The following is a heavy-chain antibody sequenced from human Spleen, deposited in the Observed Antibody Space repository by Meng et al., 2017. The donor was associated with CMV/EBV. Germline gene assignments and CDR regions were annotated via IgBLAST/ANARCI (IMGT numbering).Heavy chain of an antibody. J-gene: IGHJ4*02. CDR2: ISSSSSYI. Sequence: GESLKISCAASGFTVSSNYMSWVRQAPGKGLEWVSSISSSSSYISYADSVKGRFTISRDNARNSLYLQMNSLRAEDTAVYYCVGTLVGATRPPEDYWGQGTLVTVSS. CDR1: GFTVSSNY. CDR3: VGTLVGATRPPEDY. D-gene: IGHD1-26*01. V-gene: IGHV3-21*01.